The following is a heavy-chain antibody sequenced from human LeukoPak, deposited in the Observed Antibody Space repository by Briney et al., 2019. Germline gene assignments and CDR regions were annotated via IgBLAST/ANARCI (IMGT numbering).Heavy chain of an antibody. CDR2: IYHSGST. V-gene: IGHV4-4*02. CDR1: GGSISSSNW. J-gene: IGHJ5*02. CDR3: ARLQKRITMVRGVDWFDP. Sequence: SGTLSLTCAVSGGSISSSNWWSWVRQPPGKGLEWIGEIYHSGSTNYNPSLKSRVTISVDKSKNQSSLKLSSVTAADTAVYYCARLQKRITMVRGVDWFDPWGQGTLVTVSS. D-gene: IGHD3-10*01.